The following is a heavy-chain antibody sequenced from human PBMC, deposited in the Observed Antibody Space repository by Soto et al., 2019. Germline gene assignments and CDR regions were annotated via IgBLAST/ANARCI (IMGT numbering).Heavy chain of an antibody. CDR1: GFTFSGYS. V-gene: IGHV3-21*01. J-gene: IGHJ4*02. CDR3: AREMIGSGSYDY. CDR2: ISGSSNYM. D-gene: IGHD3-10*01. Sequence: GGSLRLSCAASGFTFSGYSMNWVRQAPGKGLEWVSSISGSSNYMYYADSVKGRFTISRDNAKNSLYLQMNSLRAEDTAVYYCAREMIGSGSYDYWGQGILVTVSS.